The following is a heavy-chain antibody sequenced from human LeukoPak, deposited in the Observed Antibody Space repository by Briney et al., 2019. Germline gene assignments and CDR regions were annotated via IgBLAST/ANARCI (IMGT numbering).Heavy chain of an antibody. Sequence: GGSLRLSCAASGFTFSSYAMSWVRPTPGKGRGWVSAISGRGGSTYYADSVKGRFTISRDNSKNTLYLQMNSLRAEDTAVYYCAKIDYPYYMDVWGKGTTVTVSS. V-gene: IGHV3-23*01. CDR2: ISGRGGST. CDR3: AKIDYPYYMDV. CDR1: GFTFSSYA. J-gene: IGHJ6*03.